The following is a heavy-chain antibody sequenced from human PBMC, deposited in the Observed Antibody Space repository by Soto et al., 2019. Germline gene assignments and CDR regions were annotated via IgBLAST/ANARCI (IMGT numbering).Heavy chain of an antibody. CDR3: ARGGALGYCSGGSCYPYYYMDV. Sequence: QVQLVQSGAEVKKPGASVKVSCKASGYTFTGYYMHWVRQAPGQGLEWMGWINPNSGGTNYAQKFQSWVTMPRDTSISIAYMELSRLRSDDTAMYYCARGGALGYCSGGSCYPYYYMDVWGKGTTVTVSS. D-gene: IGHD2-15*01. J-gene: IGHJ6*03. V-gene: IGHV1-2*04. CDR2: INPNSGGT. CDR1: GYTFTGYY.